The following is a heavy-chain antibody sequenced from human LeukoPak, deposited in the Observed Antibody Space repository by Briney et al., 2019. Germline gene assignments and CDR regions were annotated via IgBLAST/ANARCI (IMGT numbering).Heavy chain of an antibody. CDR1: GFTFSDYY. CDR2: ISSSDSTI. CDR3: ATETNGRHYDY. J-gene: IGHJ4*02. V-gene: IGHV3-11*04. D-gene: IGHD1-14*01. Sequence: PGGSLRLSCAGSGFTFSDYYMSWIRQAPGKGLEWVSYISSSDSTIKYTDSVKGRFTISRDNAKNSLFLQMNSLRAEDTAVYYCATETNGRHYDYWGQGTLLTVSS.